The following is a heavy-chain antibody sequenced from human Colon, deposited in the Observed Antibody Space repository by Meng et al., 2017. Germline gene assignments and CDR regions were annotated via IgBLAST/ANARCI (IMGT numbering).Heavy chain of an antibody. Sequence: ASVKVACKTSGYIFSNYGVTWARQAPGQGLEWVGWLAPHTGNSNYARKFHGRISLTTDTSTGTAYMELKSLSPDDTAVYYCARFRIAGSFDNWGQGTLVTVSS. CDR1: GYIFSNYG. CDR3: ARFRIAGSFDN. J-gene: IGHJ5*02. V-gene: IGHV1-18*01. CDR2: LAPHTGNS. D-gene: IGHD1-14*01.